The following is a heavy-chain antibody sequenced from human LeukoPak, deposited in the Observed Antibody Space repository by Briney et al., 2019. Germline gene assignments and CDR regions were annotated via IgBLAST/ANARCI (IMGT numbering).Heavy chain of an antibody. Sequence: ASVKVSCKASGYTFTNYYMHWVRQAPGQGLEWMGIINPSGGTTSYAQKFQGRATMTRDTSTSTVYMELSSLRSEDTAVYYCARDLNWFDPWGQGTLVTVSS. CDR1: GYTFTNYY. CDR3: ARDLNWFDP. CDR2: INPSGGTT. V-gene: IGHV1-46*01. J-gene: IGHJ5*02.